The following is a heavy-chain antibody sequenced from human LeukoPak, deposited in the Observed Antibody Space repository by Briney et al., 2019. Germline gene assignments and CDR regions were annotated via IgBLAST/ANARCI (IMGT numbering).Heavy chain of an antibody. J-gene: IGHJ4*02. CDR2: ISGSGGST. CDR1: GFTFSSHA. Sequence: GGSLRLSCPASGFTFSSHAMSWVRQAPGKGLEWVSAISGSGGSTYYADSVKGRLTISRDKSKNPLYMQMNSLRAEDTAVYYCAKGASYYGWGSYFDYWGQGTLVTVSS. D-gene: IGHD3-10*01. V-gene: IGHV3-23*01. CDR3: AKGASYYGWGSYFDY.